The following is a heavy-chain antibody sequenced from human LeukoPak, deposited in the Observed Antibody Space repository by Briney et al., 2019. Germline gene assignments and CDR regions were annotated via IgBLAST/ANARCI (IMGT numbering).Heavy chain of an antibody. J-gene: IGHJ4*02. Sequence: GGSLRLSCAASGFSFSSYAMHWVRQAPGKGLEYVSAISGIGGSTYFANSVKGRFAISRDNSKNTLYLQMGSLRAEDMAVYYCARGECSSTSCLPDYWGQGTLVTVSS. CDR2: ISGIGGST. CDR1: GFSFSSYA. D-gene: IGHD2-2*01. V-gene: IGHV3-64*01. CDR3: ARGECSSTSCLPDY.